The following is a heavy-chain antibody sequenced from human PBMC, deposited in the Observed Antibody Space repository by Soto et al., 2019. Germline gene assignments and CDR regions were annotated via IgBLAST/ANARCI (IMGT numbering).Heavy chain of an antibody. Sequence: GSLRLSCAASGFTFSTYWMTWVRQAPGKGLEWVANIKQDGSEKYYVDSVKGRFTISRDNAENSLYLQMNSLRVEDTAVYYCASGTLVTTFFVYWGQGTLVTVSS. V-gene: IGHV3-7*03. CDR1: GFTFSTYW. D-gene: IGHD4-17*01. J-gene: IGHJ4*02. CDR2: IKQDGSEK. CDR3: ASGTLVTTFFVY.